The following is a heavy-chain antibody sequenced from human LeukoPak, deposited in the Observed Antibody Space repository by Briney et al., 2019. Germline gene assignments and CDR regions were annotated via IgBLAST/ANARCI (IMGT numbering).Heavy chain of an antibody. V-gene: IGHV3-23*01. J-gene: IGHJ4*02. Sequence: PGGSLRLSCAASGFTFSSYAMSWVRQAPGKGLEWVSAISGGGGSTYYADSVKGRFTISRDNSKNTLYLQMNSLRAEDTAVYYCAKDLITGRDFWSGYYLNFDYWGQGTLVTVSS. CDR3: AKDLITGRDFWSGYYLNFDY. D-gene: IGHD3-3*01. CDR1: GFTFSSYA. CDR2: ISGGGGST.